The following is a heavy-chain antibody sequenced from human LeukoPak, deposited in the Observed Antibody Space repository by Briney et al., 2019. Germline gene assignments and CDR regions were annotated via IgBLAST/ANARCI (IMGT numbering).Heavy chain of an antibody. J-gene: IGHJ4*02. CDR1: GFTFSSYA. D-gene: IGHD3-22*01. CDR2: ISGSGGST. V-gene: IGHV3-23*01. Sequence: GGSLRLSCAASGFTFSSYAMSWVRQAPGKGPEWVSAISGSGGSTYYADSVKGRFTISRDNSKNTLYLQMNSLRAEDTAVYYCAKRVNTMIVVVINGGFDYWGQGTLVTVSS. CDR3: AKRVNTMIVVVINGGFDY.